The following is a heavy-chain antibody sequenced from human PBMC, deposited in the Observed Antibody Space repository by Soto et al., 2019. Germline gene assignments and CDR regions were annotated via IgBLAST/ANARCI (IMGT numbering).Heavy chain of an antibody. Sequence: SSETLSLTCTVSGGSIRTYYWNWIRQPPGRGLEWIGYIYHSGSTNYNSSLKSRVTMSVDTSKSQFSLKLSSVTAADTAVYYCARANVAAAGTWYYGMDVWGQGTTVTVSS. V-gene: IGHV4-59*01. CDR1: GGSIRTYY. J-gene: IGHJ6*02. CDR2: IYHSGST. CDR3: ARANVAAAGTWYYGMDV. D-gene: IGHD6-13*01.